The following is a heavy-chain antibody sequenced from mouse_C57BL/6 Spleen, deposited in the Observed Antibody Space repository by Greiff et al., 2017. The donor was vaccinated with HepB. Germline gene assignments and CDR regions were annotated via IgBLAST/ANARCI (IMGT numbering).Heavy chain of an antibody. CDR3: ARLSTGTWYFDV. CDR2: ISNLAYSI. V-gene: IGHV5-15*01. J-gene: IGHJ1*03. CDR1: GFTFSDYG. Sequence: EVKLVESGGGLVQPGGSLKLSCAASGFTFSDYGMAWVRQAPRKGPEWVAFISNLAYSIYYADTVTGRFTISRENAKNTLYLEMSSLRSEDTAMYYCARLSTGTWYFDVWGTGTTVTVSS. D-gene: IGHD4-1*02.